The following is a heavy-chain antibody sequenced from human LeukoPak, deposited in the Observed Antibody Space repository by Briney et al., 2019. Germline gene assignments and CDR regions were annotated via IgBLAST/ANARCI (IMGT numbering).Heavy chain of an antibody. CDR3: ARDFVYGDSLEYFQD. CDR2: ICSSSTYT. D-gene: IGHD4-17*01. Sequence: PGGSLRLSCAASGFTFSDYYMSWIRQAPAKGLEWVSCICSSSTYTNYADSVKGRFPISRDNAKHSLHLEINSLTSEDTAVYYGARDFVYGDSLEYFQDWGQGTLVTVSS. J-gene: IGHJ1*01. CDR1: GFTFSDYY. V-gene: IGHV3-11*05.